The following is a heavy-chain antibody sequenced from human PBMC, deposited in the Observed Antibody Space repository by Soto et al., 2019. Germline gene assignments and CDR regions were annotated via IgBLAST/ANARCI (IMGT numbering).Heavy chain of an antibody. D-gene: IGHD6-13*01. CDR2: ISPGSTYI. J-gene: IGHJ6*01. CDR3: ATHRPTTAAAGTGYYYCMDV. CDR1: GFTFSDYY. V-gene: IGHV3-11*06. Sequence: QVQLVESGGGLVKPGGSLRLSCAASGFTFSDYYMSWIRQAPGKGLEWISYISPGSTYINYADSVKGRFTIARDNAKNTPHLQRNTLRADDTAIYYWATHRPTTAAAGTGYYYCMDVWGRGTTFTFSS.